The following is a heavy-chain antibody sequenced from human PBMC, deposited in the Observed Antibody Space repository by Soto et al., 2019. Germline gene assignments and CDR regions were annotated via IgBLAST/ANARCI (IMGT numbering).Heavy chain of an antibody. Sequence: ASVKVSCKASGYTFTKFHIHWVRQAPGQGLEWMGMIDPSGGDTRDAQRFQGRITMTSDTSTSSAYMELRSLTSDDTAVYYCARDRQVYSSGWKGDAFDIWGQGTMVTVS. J-gene: IGHJ3*02. CDR1: GYTFTKFH. V-gene: IGHV1-46*01. CDR3: ARDRQVYSSGWKGDAFDI. D-gene: IGHD6-19*01. CDR2: IDPSGGDT.